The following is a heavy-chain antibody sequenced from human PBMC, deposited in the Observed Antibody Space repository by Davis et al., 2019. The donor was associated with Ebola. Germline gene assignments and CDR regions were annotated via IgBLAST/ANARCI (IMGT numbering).Heavy chain of an antibody. V-gene: IGHV1-3*01. CDR2: INAGNGNT. CDR3: AAPGGDYDILTYYYGMDV. Sequence: AASVKVSCKASGYTFTSYAMHWVRQAPGQRLEWMGWINAGNGNTKYSQKFQGRVTITRDMSTSTAYMELSSLRSEDTAVYYCAAPGGDYDILTYYYGMDVWGQGTTVTVSS. J-gene: IGHJ6*02. D-gene: IGHD3-9*01. CDR1: GYTFTSYA.